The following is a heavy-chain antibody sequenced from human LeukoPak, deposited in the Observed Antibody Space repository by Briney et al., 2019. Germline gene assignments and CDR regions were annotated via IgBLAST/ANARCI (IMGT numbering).Heavy chain of an antibody. D-gene: IGHD3-10*01. CDR2: NYYSGST. CDR3: ARHGYGEFYFDY. CDR1: GGSIKNYY. V-gene: IGHV4-59*08. Sequence: SETLSLTCTVSGGSIKNYYWSWIRQPPGKGLEWIGYNYYSGSTNYKPSLRGRVTISIDTSKNQFSLKLSSVTAADTAVYYCARHGYGEFYFDYWGQGTLVTVSS. J-gene: IGHJ4*02.